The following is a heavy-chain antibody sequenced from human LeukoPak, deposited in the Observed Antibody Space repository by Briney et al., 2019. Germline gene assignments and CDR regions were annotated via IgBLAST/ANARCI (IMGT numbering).Heavy chain of an antibody. J-gene: IGHJ6*02. CDR3: ARRTHYYDSSGYLAGYYYYGMDV. CDR1: GGSFSGYY. Sequence: PSETLSLTCAVYGGSFSGYYWSWIRQPPGKGLEWIGYIYYSGSTNYNPSLKSRVTISVDTSKNQFSLKLSSVTAADTAVYYCARRTHYYDSSGYLAGYYYYGMDVWGQGTTVTVSS. V-gene: IGHV4-59*08. CDR2: IYYSGST. D-gene: IGHD3-22*01.